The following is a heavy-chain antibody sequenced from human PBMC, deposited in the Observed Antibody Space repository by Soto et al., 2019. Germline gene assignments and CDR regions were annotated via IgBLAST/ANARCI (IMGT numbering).Heavy chain of an antibody. CDR2: IYYSGST. V-gene: IGHV4-31*03. CDR1: GGSISSGGYY. CDR3: ARLGGYYDSPPVGNWFDP. Sequence: PSETLSLTCTVSGGSISSGGYYWSWIRQHPGKGLEWIGYIYYSGSTYYNPSLKSRVTISVDTSKNQFSLKLSSVTAADTAVYYCARLGGYYDSPPVGNWFDPWGQGTLVTVSS. J-gene: IGHJ5*02. D-gene: IGHD3-22*01.